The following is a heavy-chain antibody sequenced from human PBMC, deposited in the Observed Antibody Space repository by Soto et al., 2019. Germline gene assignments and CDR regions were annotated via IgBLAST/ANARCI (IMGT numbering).Heavy chain of an antibody. V-gene: IGHV4-34*01. CDR1: GWSVSGYY. CDR3: ARAYGGNVFDY. CDR2: INHSGST. J-gene: IGHJ4*02. Sequence: QVQLQQWGAGLLKPSETLSLTCAVYGWSVSGYYWSWIRQPPGKGLEWIGEINHSGSTNYNPSLKSRVTISVDTSKNQFSLKLSSVTAADTAVYYCARAYGGNVFDYWGQGTLVTGSS. D-gene: IGHD4-17*01.